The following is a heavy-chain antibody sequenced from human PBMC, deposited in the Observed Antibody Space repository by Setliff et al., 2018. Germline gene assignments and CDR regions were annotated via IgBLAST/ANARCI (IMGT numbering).Heavy chain of an antibody. CDR2: IYPADSDT. Sequence: GESLKISCKASGYTFSRYWIAWVRQMPGKGLEYMGTIYPADSDTRYSPAFQGQVTISVDKSINTAYLQWGSLKASDTAMYYCAASGTYFPFDYWGQGTLVTVSS. CDR1: GYTFSRYW. V-gene: IGHV5-51*01. D-gene: IGHD1-26*01. CDR3: AASGTYFPFDY. J-gene: IGHJ4*02.